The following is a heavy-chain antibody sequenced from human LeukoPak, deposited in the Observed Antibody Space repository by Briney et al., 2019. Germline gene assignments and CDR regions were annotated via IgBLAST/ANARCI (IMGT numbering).Heavy chain of an antibody. CDR3: ARDSGYSPFVDY. CDR1: GFTFSTYT. Sequence: GGSLRLSCAASGFTFSTYTMNWVRQVPGKGLEWVSSISSSTIYIYYADSVKGRFTISRDNAKNSLYLQMNSLRAEDTAVYYCARDSGYSPFVDYWGQGTLVTVSS. V-gene: IGHV3-21*01. J-gene: IGHJ4*02. CDR2: ISSSTIYI. D-gene: IGHD3-22*01.